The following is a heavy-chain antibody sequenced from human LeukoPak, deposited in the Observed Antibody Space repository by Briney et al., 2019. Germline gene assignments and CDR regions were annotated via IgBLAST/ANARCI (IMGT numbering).Heavy chain of an antibody. CDR2: MNPNSGNT. V-gene: IGHV1-8*01. D-gene: IGHD4-17*01. J-gene: IGHJ6*03. Sequence: GASVKVSCKASGYTFTSYDINWVRQATGQGLEWMGWMNPNSGNTGYAQKFHGRVTMARNTSISTAYMELSSLRSEDTAVYYCARDYPSYGDYLYYYYYMDVWGKGTTVTVSS. CDR3: ARDYPSYGDYLYYYYYMDV. CDR1: GYTFTSYD.